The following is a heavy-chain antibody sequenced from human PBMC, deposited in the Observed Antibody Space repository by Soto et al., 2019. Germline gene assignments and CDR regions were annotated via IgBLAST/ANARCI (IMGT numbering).Heavy chain of an antibody. CDR3: ARGDTMVRGVPPGPDSDY. D-gene: IGHD3-10*01. V-gene: IGHV1-69*06. J-gene: IGHJ4*02. CDR2: IIPIFGTA. Sequence: ASVKVSCKASGGAFNSYGISWVRQAPGQGLDWMGGIIPIFGTANYAQKFQGRVTITADKSTSTAYMELSSLRSEDTAVYYCARGDTMVRGVPPGPDSDYWGQGTLVTVSS. CDR1: GGAFNSYG.